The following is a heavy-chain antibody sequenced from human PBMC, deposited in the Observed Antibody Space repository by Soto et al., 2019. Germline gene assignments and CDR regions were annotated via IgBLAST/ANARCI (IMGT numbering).Heavy chain of an antibody. J-gene: IGHJ4*02. Sequence: ASVKVSCKASGGTFSSYAISWVRQAPGQGLEWMGGIIPIFGTANYAQKFQGRVTITADESTSTAYMELSSLRSEDTAVYYCATYGGNVAYYFDYWGQGTLVTVSS. V-gene: IGHV1-69*13. CDR1: GGTFSSYA. D-gene: IGHD2-15*01. CDR3: ATYGGNVAYYFDY. CDR2: IIPIFGTA.